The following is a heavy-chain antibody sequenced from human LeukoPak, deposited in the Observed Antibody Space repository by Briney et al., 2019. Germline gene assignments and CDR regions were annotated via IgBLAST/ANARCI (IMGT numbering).Heavy chain of an antibody. D-gene: IGHD3-10*01. CDR3: AKEPYDSGTYYQSH. J-gene: IGHJ4*02. CDR1: GFTFSSYA. CDR2: FSGSGGNT. V-gene: IGHV3-23*01. Sequence: PGGSLRLSCAASGFTFSSYAMSWVRQAPGRGLEWVSAFSGSGGNTYYADSVKGRFTISRDNSKNTLYLQMNSLRAEDTAVYYCAKEPYDSGTYYQSHWGQGTLVTVSS.